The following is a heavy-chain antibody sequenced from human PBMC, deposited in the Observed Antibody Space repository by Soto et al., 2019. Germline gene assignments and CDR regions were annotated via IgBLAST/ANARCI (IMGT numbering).Heavy chain of an antibody. J-gene: IGHJ5*02. D-gene: IGHD3-22*01. CDR3: ARRDRSGFSYWLDT. CDR1: VGSISDGYY. Sequence: SETVSLTCTVSVGSISDGYYWTWIRQHPGKGLEWIGSISASGSTSYNPSLKSRLTVSVDKSKNQFSLNLRSVTAADTAVYYCARRDRSGFSYWLDTWGQGTLVTVS. CDR2: ISASGST. V-gene: IGHV4-31*03.